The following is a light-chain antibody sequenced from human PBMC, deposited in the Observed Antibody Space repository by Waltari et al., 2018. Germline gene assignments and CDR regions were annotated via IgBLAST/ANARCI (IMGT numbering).Light chain of an antibody. Sequence: AIRITQSPSSLSASTGDRVTITFRASQGISSYLAWYQQKPEKAPKLLIYAASTLQSGVPSRFSGSGSGTDFTLTISCLQSEDFATYYCQQYYSYPWTFGQGTKVEIK. CDR2: AAS. CDR3: QQYYSYPWT. CDR1: QGISSY. V-gene: IGKV1-8*01. J-gene: IGKJ1*01.